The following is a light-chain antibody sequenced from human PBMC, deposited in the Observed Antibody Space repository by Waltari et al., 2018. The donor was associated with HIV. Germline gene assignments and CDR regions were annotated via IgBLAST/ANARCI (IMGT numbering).Light chain of an antibody. V-gene: IGKV1-9*01. CDR3: QQLNSYPYT. CDR2: AAS. J-gene: IGKJ2*01. Sequence: DIQLTQSPSFLSASVGDRVTITCRATQGISSYLAWYQQKAGEAPKLLIYAASTVQSGVPSRFSGSGSGTEFTLTISSLQPEDFATYYCQQLNSYPYTFGQGTKLEIK. CDR1: QGISSY.